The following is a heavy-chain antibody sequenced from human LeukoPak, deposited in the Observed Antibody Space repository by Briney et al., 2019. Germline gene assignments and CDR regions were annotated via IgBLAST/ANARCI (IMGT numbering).Heavy chain of an antibody. CDR3: ATYFDSTGYFEEAYDT. CDR1: GFTFSRYS. Sequence: PGGSLRLSRAASGFTFSRYSMNWVRQAPGKGLEWVAYISTNSKTIYSGDSVKGRFSISRDNDKNLLYLQMDSLRVEDTAVYHCATYFDSTGYFEEAYDTWGQGTLVTVSA. J-gene: IGHJ4*03. CDR2: ISTNSKTI. V-gene: IGHV3-48*01. D-gene: IGHD3-22*01.